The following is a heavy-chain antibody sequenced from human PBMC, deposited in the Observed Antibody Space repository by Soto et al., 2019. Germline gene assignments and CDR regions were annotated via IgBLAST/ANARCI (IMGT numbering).Heavy chain of an antibody. CDR1: GFTFSSYA. CDR3: AKDQYIVVTTNWFDP. Sequence: PGGSLRLSCAASGFTFSSYAMSWVRQAPGKGLEWVSVIGGSGTSTYYADSVKGRFTISRDNSKNTLYLQMNSLRAEDTAVYYCAKDQYIVVTTNWFDPWGQGTLVTVSS. J-gene: IGHJ5*02. CDR2: IGGSGTST. D-gene: IGHD2-21*02. V-gene: IGHV3-23*01.